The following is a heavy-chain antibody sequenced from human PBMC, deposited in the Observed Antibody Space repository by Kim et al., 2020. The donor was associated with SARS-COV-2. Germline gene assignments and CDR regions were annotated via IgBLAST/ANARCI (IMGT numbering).Heavy chain of an antibody. V-gene: IGHV3-9*01. Sequence: GGSLRLSCAASGFTFDDYAMHWVRQAPGKGLEWVSGISWNSGSIGYADSVKGRFTISRDNAKNSLYLQMNSLRAEDTALYYCAKDITHTLTWGTQFDPWGQGTLVTVSS. CDR3: AKDITHTLTWGTQFDP. CDR2: ISWNSGSI. D-gene: IGHD3-16*01. J-gene: IGHJ5*02. CDR1: GFTFDDYA.